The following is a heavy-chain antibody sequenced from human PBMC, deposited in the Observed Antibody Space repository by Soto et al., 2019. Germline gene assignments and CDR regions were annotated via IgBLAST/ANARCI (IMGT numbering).Heavy chain of an antibody. J-gene: IGHJ4*02. CDR3: VIDPPDLHSESDD. D-gene: IGHD4-4*01. V-gene: IGHV6-1*01. CDR2: TYYRSKWYN. Sequence: SQTISLTCAISGDRVSSNSAALNWIRQSPSRGLEWLGRTYYRSKWYNDYAESVKSRITINPDTSKNQFSLHLNSVTPEDTAVYDCVIDPPDLHSESDDWGPGPLVTV. CDR1: GDRVSSNSAA.